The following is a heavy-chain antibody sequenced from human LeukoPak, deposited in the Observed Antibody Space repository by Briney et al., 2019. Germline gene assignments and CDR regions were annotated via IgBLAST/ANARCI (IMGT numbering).Heavy chain of an antibody. V-gene: IGHV3-7*01. J-gene: IGHJ4*02. D-gene: IGHD3-10*01. CDR1: GFSFSRSW. CDR3: VRDGPFGSGTFGY. Sequence: GGSLRLSCVASGFSFSRSWMSWVRQARGKGLEGVANIKVDGSEKHYLDSVEGRFIISRDNAKNSVHLQMNSLRAEDPAEYYCVRDGPFGSGTFGYWAQGTLVSVSS. CDR2: IKVDGSEK.